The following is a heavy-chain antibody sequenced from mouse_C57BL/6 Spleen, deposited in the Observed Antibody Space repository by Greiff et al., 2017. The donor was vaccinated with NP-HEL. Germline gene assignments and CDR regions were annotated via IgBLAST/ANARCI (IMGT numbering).Heavy chain of an antibody. CDR2: IYPGDGDT. V-gene: IGHV1-82*01. D-gene: IGHD1-1*01. Sequence: VQLQQSGPELVKPGASVKISCKASGYAFSSSWMNWVKQRPGKGLEWIGRIYPGDGDTNYNGKFKGKATLTADKSSSTASMQLSSLTSEDSAVYFCASLYGSAAYWGQGTLVTVSA. CDR3: ASLYGSAAY. J-gene: IGHJ3*01. CDR1: GYAFSSSW.